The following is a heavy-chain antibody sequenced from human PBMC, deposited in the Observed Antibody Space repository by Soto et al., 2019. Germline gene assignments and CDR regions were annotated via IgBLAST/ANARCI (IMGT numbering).Heavy chain of an antibody. CDR2: ITSHSTTI. V-gene: IGHV3-48*01. CDR3: ARDQDGDSASFDY. D-gene: IGHD2-21*01. J-gene: IGHJ4*02. Sequence: EVQLVESGGGLVQPGGSLRLSCSASGFTFSTYSLNWVRQAPGKGLEWVSYITSHSTTIFYADSVKGRFTISRDNAKNSLYRQMNSLRAEETAVYYCARDQDGDSASFDYWGQGALVTVSS. CDR1: GFTFSTYS.